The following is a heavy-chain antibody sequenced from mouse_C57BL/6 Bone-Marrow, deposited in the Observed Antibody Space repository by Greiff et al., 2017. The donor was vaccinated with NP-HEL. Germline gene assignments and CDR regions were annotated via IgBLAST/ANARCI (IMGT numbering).Heavy chain of an antibody. J-gene: IGHJ1*03. CDR2: IDPSDSYT. CDR3: ARTIDLLCHEDWYCDV. CDR1: GYTFTSYW. D-gene: IGHD2-1*01. Sequence: QVQLKQPGAELVKPGASVKLSCKASGYTFTSYWMQWVKQRPGQGLEWIGEIDPSDSYTNYNQKFKGKATLTVDTSSSTAYMQLSSLTSEDSAVYYCARTIDLLCHEDWYCDVWGTGTTVTGAS. V-gene: IGHV1-50*01.